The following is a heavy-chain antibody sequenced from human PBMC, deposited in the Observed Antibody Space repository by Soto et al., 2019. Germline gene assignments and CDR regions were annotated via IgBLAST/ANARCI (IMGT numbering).Heavy chain of an antibody. CDR3: ARAWAVTGTTVVGYGMDV. Sequence: SETLSLTCAVYGGSFSGYYWSWIRQPPGKGLEWIGEINHSGSTNYNPSLKSRVTISVDTSKNQFSLELSSVTAADTAVYYCARAWAVTGTTVVGYGMDVWGQGTTVTVSS. CDR2: INHSGST. V-gene: IGHV4-34*01. J-gene: IGHJ6*02. D-gene: IGHD1-20*01. CDR1: GGSFSGYY.